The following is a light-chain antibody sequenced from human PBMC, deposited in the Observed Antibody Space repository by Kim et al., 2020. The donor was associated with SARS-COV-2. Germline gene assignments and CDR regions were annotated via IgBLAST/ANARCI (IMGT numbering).Light chain of an antibody. Sequence: QSLLTQAPSASGTPGQRVAISCNGSSSNIGKNTVSWFRQLPRTAPKLLIYHNDQRPSGVPDRFSGSKSGTSASLAISGLQSEDEADYYCAAWDDSLSGRLFGGGTKLTVL. V-gene: IGLV1-44*01. CDR1: SSNIGKNT. J-gene: IGLJ3*02. CDR2: HND. CDR3: AAWDDSLSGRL.